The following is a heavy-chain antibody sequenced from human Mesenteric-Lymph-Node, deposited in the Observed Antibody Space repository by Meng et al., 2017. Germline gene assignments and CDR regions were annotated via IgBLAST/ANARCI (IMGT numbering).Heavy chain of an antibody. CDR2: ISGSGGST. J-gene: IGHJ4*02. CDR3: ARGIFISSGWYDY. Sequence: GESLKISCAASGFTFSSYAMSWVRQAPGKGLEWVSAISGSGGSTYYADSVKGRFTISRDNSKNTLYLQMNSLRAEDTAVYYCARGIFISSGWYDYWGQGTLVTVSS. CDR1: GFTFSSYA. V-gene: IGHV3-23*01. D-gene: IGHD6-19*01.